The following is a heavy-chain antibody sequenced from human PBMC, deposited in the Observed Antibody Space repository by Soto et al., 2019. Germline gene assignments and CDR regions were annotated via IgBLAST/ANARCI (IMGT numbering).Heavy chain of an antibody. J-gene: IGHJ3*01. CDR1: GASVNSGSHS. V-gene: IGHV4-30-2*01. CDR2: ISHSGDA. CDR3: ATSPRGDCRSGAFDV. D-gene: IGHD2-21*02. Sequence: QLQLHNSGSTLVKPSQTLSLTCAVSGASVNSGSHSWSWIRQTPGKGLEWIGFISHSGDAFYNPSLQSRLTISGDRSNNLFSLRLTSVTAADTAIYYCATSPRGDCRSGAFDVWGQGTMVTVSS.